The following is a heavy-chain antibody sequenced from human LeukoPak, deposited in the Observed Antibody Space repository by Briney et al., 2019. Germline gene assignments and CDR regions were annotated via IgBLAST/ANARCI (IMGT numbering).Heavy chain of an antibody. CDR1: GSTFSTDA. CDR2: ISSSGGTK. V-gene: IGHV3-48*03. Sequence: PGGSLRLSCAASGSTFSTDAMHWVRQAPGKGLEWVSYISSSGGTKNYADSVRGRFTISRDNAKNSLYLQMNSLRAEDTALYYCARSRHSYDSSGFPHYWGQGTLVTVSS. CDR3: ARSRHSYDSSGFPHY. D-gene: IGHD3-22*01. J-gene: IGHJ4*02.